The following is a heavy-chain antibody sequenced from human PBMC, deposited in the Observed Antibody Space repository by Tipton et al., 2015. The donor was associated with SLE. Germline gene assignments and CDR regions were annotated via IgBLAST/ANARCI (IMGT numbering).Heavy chain of an antibody. CDR1: GQSINGNDYL. CDR3: ARCDYSHWGDY. D-gene: IGHD4-11*01. Sequence: TLSLTCTVSGQSINGNDYLWTWIRQLPGKGLEWIGYIYDTGSSSYNPSLKGRLTMSVDTSKNQFSLKLSSVTAADTAVYYCARCDYSHWGDYWGQGILVTVSS. J-gene: IGHJ4*02. CDR2: IYDTGSS. V-gene: IGHV4-31*03.